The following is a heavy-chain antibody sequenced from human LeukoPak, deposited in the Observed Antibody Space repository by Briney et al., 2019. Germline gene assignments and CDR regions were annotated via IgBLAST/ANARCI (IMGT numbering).Heavy chain of an antibody. J-gene: IGHJ4*02. CDR2: VSGSGGIT. D-gene: IGHD6-13*01. Sequence: PGGSLRLSCAASGFTFSPYGMHWVRQAPGKGLEWVSAVSGSGGITYYADSVKGRFTISRDNSKNTLYLQMNSLRAEDTAVYYCAKGPCIAAAGCYFDYWGQGTLVTVSS. CDR1: GFTFSPYG. CDR3: AKGPCIAAAGCYFDY. V-gene: IGHV3-23*01.